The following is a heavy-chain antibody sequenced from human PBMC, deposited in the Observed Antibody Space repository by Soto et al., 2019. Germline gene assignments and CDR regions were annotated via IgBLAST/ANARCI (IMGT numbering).Heavy chain of an antibody. CDR2: ISAYNGNT. D-gene: IGHD4-17*01. Sequence: QVQLVQSGAEVKKPGASVKVSCKASGYTFTSYGISWVRQAPGQGLEWMGWISAYNGNTNYAQNLQGRVTMTTDPSTSTAYMELRSLTSDDTAVYYCARDRGTTVITTDSYYYFYGMDVWGQGTTVTVSS. CDR3: ARDRGTTVITTDSYYYFYGMDV. CDR1: GYTFTSYG. V-gene: IGHV1-18*01. J-gene: IGHJ6*02.